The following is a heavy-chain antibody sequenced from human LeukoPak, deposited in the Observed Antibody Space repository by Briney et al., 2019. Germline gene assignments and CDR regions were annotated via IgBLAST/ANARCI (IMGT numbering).Heavy chain of an antibody. CDR2: IKQDGSEK. D-gene: IGHD2-2*02. CDR3: ARVYIVVVPAAKPRWDWFDP. J-gene: IGHJ5*02. CDR1: GFTFSSYW. Sequence: GGSLRLSCAASGFTFSSYWMSWVRQAPGKGLVWVANIKQDGSEKYYVDSVKGRFTISRDNAKNSLYLQMNSLRAEDTAVYYCARVYIVVVPAAKPRWDWFDPWGQGTLVTVSS. V-gene: IGHV3-7*04.